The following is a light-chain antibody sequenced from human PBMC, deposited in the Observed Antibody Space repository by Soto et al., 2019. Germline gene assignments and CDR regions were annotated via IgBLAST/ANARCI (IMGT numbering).Light chain of an antibody. CDR3: QQGSDWPLFT. CDR2: GAS. V-gene: IGKV3-15*01. Sequence: EIVMTQSPATLSVSPRERVTLSCKASQSVSSYLAWYQHKPGQPPRLLIYGASTRATGIPARFSGSGSGTDFTLTISSLQSEDFAVYFCQQGSDWPLFTFGQGTRLEIK. CDR1: QSVSSY. J-gene: IGKJ5*01.